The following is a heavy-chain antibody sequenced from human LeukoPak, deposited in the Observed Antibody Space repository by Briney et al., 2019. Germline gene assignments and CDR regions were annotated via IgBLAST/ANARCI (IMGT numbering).Heavy chain of an antibody. V-gene: IGHV3-23*01. J-gene: IGHJ4*02. CDR3: AILTNYYDSGRYYSLPNFFDY. CDR1: GFIFSRYA. Sequence: GSLRLSCAASGFIFSRYAMGWVRQPPGKGLEWVSTISGSGGTTYYADSVKGRFTISRDSPKNTLYLQMNSLRAEDTAVYYCAILTNYYDSGRYYSLPNFFDYWGQGTLVTVSS. D-gene: IGHD3-22*01. CDR2: ISGSGGTT.